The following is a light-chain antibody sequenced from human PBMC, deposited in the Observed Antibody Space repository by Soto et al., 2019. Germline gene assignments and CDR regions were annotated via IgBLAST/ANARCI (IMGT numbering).Light chain of an antibody. CDR1: QSITIW. CDR2: DAS. CDR3: QHYNSYSEA. J-gene: IGKJ1*01. V-gene: IGKV1-5*01. Sequence: DIQMTQSPSTLSASVGDSVTITCRASQSITIWLAWYQQKPGKAPKLLIYDASSLEGGVPSRFSGSGSGTEFTLTISSLQTDDFATYYCQHYNSYSEAFGQGTKVDIK.